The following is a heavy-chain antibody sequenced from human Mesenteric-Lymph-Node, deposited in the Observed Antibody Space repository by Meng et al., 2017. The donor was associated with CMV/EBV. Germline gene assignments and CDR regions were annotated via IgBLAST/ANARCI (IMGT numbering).Heavy chain of an antibody. CDR1: EFSFSSYG. V-gene: IGHV3-23*01. J-gene: IGHJ4*02. D-gene: IGHD6-13*01. CDR3: ATIGAGIAASYYFDY. CDR2: ISATGDNP. Sequence: GESLKISCATSEFSFSSYGMSWVRQAPGQGLEWVSSISATGDNPYYVDSVKGRFTISRDNFKNTLYLQMSSLRAEDTAVYYCATIGAGIAASYYFDYWGQGTLVTVSS.